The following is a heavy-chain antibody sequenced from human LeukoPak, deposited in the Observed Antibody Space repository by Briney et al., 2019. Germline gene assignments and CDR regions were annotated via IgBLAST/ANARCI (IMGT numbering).Heavy chain of an antibody. J-gene: IGHJ4*02. Sequence: GGSLRLSCVVSGATVNSRYMSWVRQAPGKGLEWVSMIYSGGSTFYADSVKGRFTISRDNSKNTLYLQMNSLRAEDTAVYYCANVYYYDSSGYPGRFDYWGQGTLVTVSS. D-gene: IGHD3-22*01. CDR2: IYSGGST. V-gene: IGHV3-66*02. CDR3: ANVYYYDSSGYPGRFDY. CDR1: GATVNSRY.